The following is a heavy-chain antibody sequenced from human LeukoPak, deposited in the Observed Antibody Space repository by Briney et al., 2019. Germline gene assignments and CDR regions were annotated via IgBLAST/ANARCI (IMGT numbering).Heavy chain of an antibody. CDR1: GASISSSSYY. D-gene: IGHD3-10*01. Sequence: SETLSLTCNVSGASISSSSYYWGWIRQPPGKGLEWIGTSGSAYYNPSLKDRVTISVDTSKNQFSLKLSSVTAADTAVYYCARQGGSGRSYDYWGQGTLVTVSS. J-gene: IGHJ4*02. V-gene: IGHV4-39*01. CDR2: SGSA. CDR3: ARQGGSGRSYDY.